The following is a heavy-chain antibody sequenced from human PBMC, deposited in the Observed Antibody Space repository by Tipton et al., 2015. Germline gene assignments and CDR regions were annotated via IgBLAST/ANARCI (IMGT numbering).Heavy chain of an antibody. V-gene: IGHV4-4*02. Sequence: TLSLTCSVFGGSITTINWCTWVRQPPGKGLEWIGEVYHTGTTNYTPSLKSRLTISVDKSKNHFSLKLTSVTAADTAVYYCAKAPVEYGHYVSGWDHWGQGTLVTVST. CDR3: AKAPVEYGHYVSGWDH. J-gene: IGHJ4*02. D-gene: IGHD4-17*01. CDR2: VYHTGTT. CDR1: GGSITTINW.